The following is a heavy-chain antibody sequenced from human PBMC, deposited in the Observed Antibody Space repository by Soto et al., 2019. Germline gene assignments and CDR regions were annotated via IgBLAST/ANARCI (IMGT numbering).Heavy chain of an antibody. CDR1: GFTFSSYA. CDR3: AKGDSIIRYLPNYYLDP. CDR2: ISGSGGST. D-gene: IGHD6-13*01. V-gene: IGHV3-23*01. Sequence: GGSLRLTCAASGFTFSSYAMSWVRQAPGKGLEWVSAISGSGGSTYYADSVKGRFTISRDNSKNTLYLQMNSLRAEDTAVYYCAKGDSIIRYLPNYYLDPCATGTTVTVPS. J-gene: IGHJ6*03.